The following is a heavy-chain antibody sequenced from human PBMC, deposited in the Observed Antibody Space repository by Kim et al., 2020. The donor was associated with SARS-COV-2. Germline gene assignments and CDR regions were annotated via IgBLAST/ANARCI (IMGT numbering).Heavy chain of an antibody. V-gene: IGHV3-64*01. Sequence: VKGRFTISRDNSKNTLYLQMGSLRAEDMAVYYCARATSSGRYYYYYGMDVWGQGTTVTVSS. J-gene: IGHJ6*02. D-gene: IGHD6-19*01. CDR3: ARATSSGRYYYYYGMDV.